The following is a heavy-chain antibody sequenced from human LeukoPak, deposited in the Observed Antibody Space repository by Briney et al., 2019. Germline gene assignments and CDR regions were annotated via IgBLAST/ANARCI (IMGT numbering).Heavy chain of an antibody. CDR2: IYPGDSDT. D-gene: IGHD2-2*01. Sequence: GESLKISCKGFGYTFTTYWIGWVRQMPGEGLEWMGIIYPGDSDTRYSPSFQGQVTISADKSISTAYLQWSSLKASDTAMYYCARFTSLDAFDIWGQGTMVTVSS. J-gene: IGHJ3*02. CDR1: GYTFTTYW. CDR3: ARFTSLDAFDI. V-gene: IGHV5-51*01.